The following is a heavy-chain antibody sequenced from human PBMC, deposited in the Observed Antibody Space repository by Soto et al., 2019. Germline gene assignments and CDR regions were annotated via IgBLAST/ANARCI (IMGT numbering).Heavy chain of an antibody. CDR3: ARGGYSSSWRSDY. J-gene: IGHJ4*02. CDR2: IVPILGTA. D-gene: IGHD6-13*01. CDR1: GGTVSSFA. V-gene: IGHV1-69*13. Sequence: WASVKVSCKASGGTVSSFAISWVRQAPGQGLEWMGGIVPILGTAYYAQNFQGRVTITADESTNTAFMELTGLRSEDTAVYYCARGGYSSSWRSDYWGQGTLVTVSS.